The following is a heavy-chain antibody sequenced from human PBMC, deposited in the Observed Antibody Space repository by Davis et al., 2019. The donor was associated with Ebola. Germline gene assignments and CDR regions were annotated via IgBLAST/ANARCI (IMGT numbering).Heavy chain of an antibody. CDR3: ARAQFPTTSDH. J-gene: IGHJ4*02. Sequence: AASVKVSCKASGYTFTNYGITWVRQAPGQGLEWTGWINPHNGNTNYAQNVQGRVTMTTDTSTSTAYMEVGSLRSDDTAVYYCARAQFPTTSDHWGQGTLVTVSS. CDR1: GYTFTNYG. D-gene: IGHD1-1*01. V-gene: IGHV1-18*04. CDR2: INPHNGNT.